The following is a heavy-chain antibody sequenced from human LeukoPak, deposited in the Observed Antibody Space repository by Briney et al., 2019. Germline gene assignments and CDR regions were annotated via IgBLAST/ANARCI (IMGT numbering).Heavy chain of an antibody. D-gene: IGHD3-10*01. J-gene: IGHJ4*02. CDR1: GFPFSSYG. Sequence: GGSLRLSCAASGFPFSSYGMHWVRQAPGKGLEWVAFIRYDGSNKYYADSVKGRFTISRDNSKNTLYLQMNSLRAEDTAVYYCARVSRWFGEPHIDYWGQGTLVTVSS. CDR3: ARVSRWFGEPHIDY. V-gene: IGHV3-30*02. CDR2: IRYDGSNK.